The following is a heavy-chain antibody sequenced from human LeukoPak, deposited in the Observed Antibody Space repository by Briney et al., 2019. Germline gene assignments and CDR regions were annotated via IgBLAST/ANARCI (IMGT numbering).Heavy chain of an antibody. Sequence: GGSLRLSCAASGFTFNNYWIHWVRHVPGKGLVWVSRINIDGSSASYVDSVKGRFTISRDNAKNTLFLQMNSLRAEDTAVYYCARRGTGHGMDVWGQGTTVIVSS. CDR1: GFTFNNYW. CDR2: INIDGSSA. V-gene: IGHV3-74*01. D-gene: IGHD1-1*01. CDR3: ARRGTGHGMDV. J-gene: IGHJ6*02.